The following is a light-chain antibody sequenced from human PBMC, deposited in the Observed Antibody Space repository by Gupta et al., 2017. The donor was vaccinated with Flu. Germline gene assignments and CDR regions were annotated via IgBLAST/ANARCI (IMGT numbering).Light chain of an antibody. Sequence: GTLYLSPGESGTRSCVVCRSVKSNYLAWYQQKRGQAPRLLVYGASRRATGVPDRFSGSGSGTEFTLTISRLEPEDFAVYSCQQYCSSPVTFGRGTKVDSK. V-gene: IGKV3-20*01. CDR2: GAS. CDR1: RSVKSNY. CDR3: QQYCSSPVT. J-gene: IGKJ4*01.